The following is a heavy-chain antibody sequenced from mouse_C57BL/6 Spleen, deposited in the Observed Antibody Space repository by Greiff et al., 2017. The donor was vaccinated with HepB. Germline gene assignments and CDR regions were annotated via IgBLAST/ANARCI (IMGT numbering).Heavy chain of an antibody. V-gene: IGHV5-6*01. Sequence: EVMLVESGGDLVKPGGSLKLSCAASGFTFSSYGMSWVRQTPDKRLEWVATISSGGSYTYYPDSVKGRFTISRDNAKNTLYLQMSSLKSEDKAMYYCARLGNYDYFDYCGEGTTLTVSS. CDR1: GFTFSSYG. D-gene: IGHD2-1*01. CDR2: ISSGGSYT. J-gene: IGHJ2*01. CDR3: ARLGNYDYFDY.